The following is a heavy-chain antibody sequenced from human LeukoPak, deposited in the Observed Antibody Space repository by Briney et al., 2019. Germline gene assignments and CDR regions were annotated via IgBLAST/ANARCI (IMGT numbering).Heavy chain of an antibody. CDR2: ISGSGGST. D-gene: IGHD4-23*01. CDR1: GFTFSSYA. Sequence: GGSLRLSCAACGFTFSSYAMSWVRQAPGKGLEWVSAISGSGGSTYYADSVKGRFTISRDNSKNTLYLQMNSLGAEDTAVYYCAKDIYGGNSCSYFDYWVQGPLVTVSS. J-gene: IGHJ4*02. CDR3: AKDIYGGNSCSYFDY. V-gene: IGHV3-23*01.